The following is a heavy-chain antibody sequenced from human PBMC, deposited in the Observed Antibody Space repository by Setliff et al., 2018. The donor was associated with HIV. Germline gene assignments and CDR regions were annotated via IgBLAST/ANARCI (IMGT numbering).Heavy chain of an antibody. D-gene: IGHD3-10*01. V-gene: IGHV4-59*08. CDR1: GDSMRTNY. CDR3: ARRSTVARGVDCFDL. J-gene: IGHJ4*02. Sequence: SETLSLTCSVSGDSMRTNYSTWIRQSPGKGLEWIGHVDYSGSSTYNPSLNSRVTLSIDTSKSQFSLRLSSVTAADTALYYCARRSTVARGVDCFDLWGQGTQVTVSS. CDR2: VDYSGSS.